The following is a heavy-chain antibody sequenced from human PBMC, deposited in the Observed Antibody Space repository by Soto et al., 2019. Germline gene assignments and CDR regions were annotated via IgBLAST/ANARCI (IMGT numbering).Heavy chain of an antibody. CDR2: ISYDGSNK. Sequence: QVQLVESGGGVVQPGRSLRLSCAASGFTFSSYGMHWVRQAPGKGLEWVAVISYDGSNKYYADSVKGRFSISRDNSKNTLYLQMNSLRAEDTAVYYCAKDHFDYWVQGTLVTVSS. CDR3: AKDHFDY. J-gene: IGHJ4*02. V-gene: IGHV3-30*18. CDR1: GFTFSSYG.